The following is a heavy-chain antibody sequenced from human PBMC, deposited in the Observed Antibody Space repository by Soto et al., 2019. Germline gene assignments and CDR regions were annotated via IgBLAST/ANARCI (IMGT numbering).Heavy chain of an antibody. J-gene: IGHJ6*03. CDR2: MNPNSGNT. D-gene: IGHD3-10*01. V-gene: IGHV1-8*01. CDR1: GYTFTRYD. Sequence: GASVKVSCKASGYTFTRYDINWVRQATGQGPERKGWMNPNSGNTGYAQKFQGRVTMTRNTSISTDYMVLSSLRSEDTAVYYCARAGTLLWFGELLDGYYYYMDVWGKGTTVTVSS. CDR3: ARAGTLLWFGELLDGYYYYMDV.